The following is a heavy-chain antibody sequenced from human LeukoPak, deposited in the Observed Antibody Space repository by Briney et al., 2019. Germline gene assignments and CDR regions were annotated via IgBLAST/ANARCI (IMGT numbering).Heavy chain of an antibody. V-gene: IGHV3-9*01. CDR1: GFTFDDYA. D-gene: IGHD6-13*01. J-gene: IGHJ5*02. CDR3: AKDPAAYSSSWLNCFDP. Sequence: GGSLRLSCAASGFTFDDYAMHWVRQAPGKGLEWVSGICWNSGSIDYADSVKGRFTISRDNAKNSLYLQMNSLRAEDTALYYWAKDPAAYSSSWLNCFDPWGQGTLVTVSS. CDR2: ICWNSGSI.